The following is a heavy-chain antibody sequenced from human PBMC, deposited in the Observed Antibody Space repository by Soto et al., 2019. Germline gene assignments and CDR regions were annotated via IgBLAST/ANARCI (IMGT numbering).Heavy chain of an antibody. CDR2: ISYDGNDK. CDR3: ARDGTTTVAAGFDY. J-gene: IGHJ4*02. Sequence: QVQLVESGGGVVQPGRSLRLSCAASGFTFSNFAMHWVRQAPGKGLEWVAVISYDGNDKYHADSVKGRFTVSRDNSKNMLYLQMNSLRPEDTAMYYCARDGTTTVAAGFDYWGQGTLVTVSS. D-gene: IGHD6-13*01. V-gene: IGHV3-30-3*01. CDR1: GFTFSNFA.